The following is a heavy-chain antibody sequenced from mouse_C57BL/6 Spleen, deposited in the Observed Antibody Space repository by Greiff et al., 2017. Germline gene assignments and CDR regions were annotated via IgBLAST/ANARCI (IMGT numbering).Heavy chain of an antibody. V-gene: IGHV3-6*01. CDR1: GYSITSGYY. Sequence: EVKLQESGPGLVKPSQSLSLTCSVTGYSITSGYYWNWIRQFPGNKLEWMGNISYDGSNNYNPSLKNRISITLDTSKNQFFLQLNSVTTEDTSTDYCAREATGTAYWGQGTLVTVSA. CDR2: ISYDGSN. J-gene: IGHJ3*01. D-gene: IGHD4-1*01. CDR3: AREATGTAY.